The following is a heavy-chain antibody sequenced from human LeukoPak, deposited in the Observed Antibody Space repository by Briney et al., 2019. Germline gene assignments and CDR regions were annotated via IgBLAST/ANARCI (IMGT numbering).Heavy chain of an antibody. D-gene: IGHD2-15*01. V-gene: IGHV3-23*01. CDR2: ISGSGGST. CDR3: AKSFTLVAAISYMDV. CDR1: GFTFSSYE. Sequence: GGSLRLSCAASGFTFSSYEMNWVRQAPGKGLEWVSAISGSGGSTYYADSVKGRFTISRDNSKNTLYLQMNSLRAEDTAVYYCAKSFTLVAAISYMDVWGKGTTVTVSS. J-gene: IGHJ6*03.